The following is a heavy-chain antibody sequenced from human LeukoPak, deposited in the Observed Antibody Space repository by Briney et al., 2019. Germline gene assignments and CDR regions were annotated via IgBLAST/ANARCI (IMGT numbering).Heavy chain of an antibody. V-gene: IGHV3-66*01. CDR1: GFTVSSNY. Sequence: GGCLRLSCAASGFTVSSNYMSWVRQVPGKGLEWVSVIYSDGTISYADSVKGRFTISRDNSENTLYLQMNSLRVEDTAVYYCAREVGGGASGQWGQGTLVTVSS. D-gene: IGHD3-16*01. CDR2: IYSDGTI. CDR3: AREVGGGASGQ. J-gene: IGHJ4*02.